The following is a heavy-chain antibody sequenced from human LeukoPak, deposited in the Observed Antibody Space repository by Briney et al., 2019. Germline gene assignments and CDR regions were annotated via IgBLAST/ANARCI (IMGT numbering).Heavy chain of an antibody. CDR1: GYTFTSYY. CDR3: ARPMVRDHYMDV. CDR2: INPNSGGT. V-gene: IGHV1-2*02. D-gene: IGHD3-10*01. J-gene: IGHJ6*03. Sequence: GASVKVSCKASGYTFTSYYMHWVRQAPGQGLEWMGWINPNSGGTNYAQKFQGRVTMTRDTSISTAYMELSRLRSDDTAVYYCARPMVRDHYMDVWGKGTTVTVSS.